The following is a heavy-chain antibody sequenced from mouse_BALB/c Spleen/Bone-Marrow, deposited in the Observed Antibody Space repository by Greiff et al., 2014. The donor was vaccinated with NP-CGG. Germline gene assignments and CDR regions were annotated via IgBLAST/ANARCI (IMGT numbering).Heavy chain of an antibody. CDR3: ARSGDSSGYGFAY. CDR2: IYPGDGST. J-gene: IGHJ3*01. CDR1: GHTFTSYD. Sequence: LVESGPELVKPGALVKISCKASGHTFTSYDINWVKQRPGQGLEWIGWIYPGDGSTKYNEKFKGKATLTADKSSSTAYMQLSSLTSENSAVYFCARSGDSSGYGFAYWGQGTLVTVSA. V-gene: IGHV1S33*01. D-gene: IGHD3-2*01.